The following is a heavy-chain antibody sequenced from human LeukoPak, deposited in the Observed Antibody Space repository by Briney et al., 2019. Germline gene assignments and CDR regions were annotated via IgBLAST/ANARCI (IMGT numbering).Heavy chain of an antibody. CDR2: IYYSGST. J-gene: IGHJ6*03. CDR1: GGSISSSSDY. Sequence: SETLSLTCTVSGGSISSSSDYWGWIRQPPGEGLEWIGSIYYSGSTYYNPSLKSRVTISVDTSKNQFPLKLSSVTAADTAVYYCARGELYYYYYMDVWGKGTTVTVSS. D-gene: IGHD1-26*01. CDR3: ARGELYYYYYMDV. V-gene: IGHV4-39*06.